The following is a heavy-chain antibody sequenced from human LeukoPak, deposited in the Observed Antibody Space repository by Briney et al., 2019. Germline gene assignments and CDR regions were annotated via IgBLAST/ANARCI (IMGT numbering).Heavy chain of an antibody. CDR3: ARVVYGSGSWFDP. Sequence: SQTLSLTCAVSGGSISSGGFSWSWIRQTPGKGLEWIGHIFHSGSTYYKPSLKSRVTISIDRSKKQFSLNLSSVTAADTAVYYCARVVYGSGSWFDPWGQGTLVTVSS. V-gene: IGHV4-30-2*01. J-gene: IGHJ5*02. D-gene: IGHD3-10*01. CDR1: GGSISSGGFS. CDR2: IFHSGST.